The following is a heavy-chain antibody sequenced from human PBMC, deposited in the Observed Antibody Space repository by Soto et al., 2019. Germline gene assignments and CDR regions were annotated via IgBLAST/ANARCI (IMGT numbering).Heavy chain of an antibody. Sequence: GGSLRLSCVASEFTFSSYAMSWVRQAAGRGLEWVSAMSGSGATTYYADSVRGRFTISRDNSKNTLFLEMNRLRAEDTAVYYCARDGTSVPGTVTNFDSWGLGTLVTVSS. CDR1: EFTFSSYA. V-gene: IGHV3-23*01. J-gene: IGHJ4*02. CDR2: MSGSGATT. CDR3: ARDGTSVPGTVTNFDS. D-gene: IGHD6-19*01.